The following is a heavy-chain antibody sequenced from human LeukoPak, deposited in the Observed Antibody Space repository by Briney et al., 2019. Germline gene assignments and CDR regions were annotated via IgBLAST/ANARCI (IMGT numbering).Heavy chain of an antibody. D-gene: IGHD2-15*01. Sequence: GGSLRLSCAASGFTVSSNYMNWVRQAPGKGLEWVSVIYGGGNIYYADSVKGRFTISRDNSKNTLYLQMNSLRAEDTAVYFCAGRHCSGGGCYFAGADPFDYWGQGTLVTVSS. CDR1: GFTVSSNY. V-gene: IGHV3-53*01. CDR3: AGRHCSGGGCYFAGADPFDY. CDR2: IYGGGNI. J-gene: IGHJ4*02.